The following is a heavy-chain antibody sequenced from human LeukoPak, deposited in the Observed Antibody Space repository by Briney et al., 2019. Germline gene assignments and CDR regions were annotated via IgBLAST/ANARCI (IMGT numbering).Heavy chain of an antibody. CDR1: GGSVRDYY. CDR3: ASRKLGNDY. D-gene: IGHD7-27*01. V-gene: IGHV4-59*02. CDR2: IYHTGST. Sequence: TETLSLTCTISGGSVRDYYWSWIRQSPGKGLEWIGYIYHTGSTSYSPSLKSRVTISADTPQNQFSLKLSSVTAADTAVYYCASRKLGNDYLGQGTLVTVSS. J-gene: IGHJ4*02.